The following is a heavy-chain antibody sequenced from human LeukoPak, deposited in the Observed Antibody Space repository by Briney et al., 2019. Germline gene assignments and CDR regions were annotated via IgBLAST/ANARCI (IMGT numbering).Heavy chain of an antibody. CDR1: GFTFSSYE. V-gene: IGHV3-48*03. CDR3: ARGHKRITMVRGVIITSIYFDY. CDR2: ISSSGSTI. Sequence: PGGSLRLSCAASGFTFSSYEVNWVRQAPGKGLEWVSYISSSGSTIYYADSVKGRFTISRDNAKNSLYLQMNSLRAEDTALYYCARGHKRITMVRGVIITSIYFDYWGQGTLVTVSS. J-gene: IGHJ4*02. D-gene: IGHD3-10*01.